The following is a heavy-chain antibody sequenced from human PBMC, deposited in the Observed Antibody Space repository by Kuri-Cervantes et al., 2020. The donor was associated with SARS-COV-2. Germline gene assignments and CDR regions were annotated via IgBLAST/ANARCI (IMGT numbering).Heavy chain of an antibody. CDR3: ARGGLVPAASDAFDI. CDR1: GYTFTTYY. J-gene: IGHJ3*02. D-gene: IGHD2-2*01. Sequence: ASVKVSCKASGYTFTTYYMHWVRQAPGQGLEWMGIIKPSGGSTSYAQKFQGRVTMTRDTSTSTVYMQLSSLRSEDTAVYYCARGGLVPAASDAFDIWGQGTMVTVSS. V-gene: IGHV1-46*03. CDR2: IKPSGGST.